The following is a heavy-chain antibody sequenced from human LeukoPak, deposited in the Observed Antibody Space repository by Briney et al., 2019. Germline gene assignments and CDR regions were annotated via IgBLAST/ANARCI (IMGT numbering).Heavy chain of an antibody. CDR3: AKSHLPNAYSGTYYCDY. J-gene: IGHJ4*02. D-gene: IGHD1-26*01. CDR1: GFTFSYYG. CDR2: IRYDESKK. V-gene: IGHV3-30*02. Sequence: GGSLRLSCAASGFTFSYYGMHWVRQAPGKGLEWVAFIRYDESKKFYGVSVKGRFTISRDNSKNTLYLQMNSLRTEDTAVYYCAKSHLPNAYSGTYYCDYWGQGTLVTVSS.